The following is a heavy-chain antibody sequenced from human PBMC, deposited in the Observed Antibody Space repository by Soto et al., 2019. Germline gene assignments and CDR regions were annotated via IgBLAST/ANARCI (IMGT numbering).Heavy chain of an antibody. Sequence: PSETLSLTCPVSGGSISSGGYFWTWIRQPAGKGLEWIGHVFPGGPTSHNSSLKSRVSMSIDTSKNQFSLTLTSVTAADTAVYYCARTLSGFTYGSRQFYFDYWGQGTLVNVSS. CDR2: VFPGGPT. CDR3: ARTLSGFTYGSRQFYFDY. J-gene: IGHJ4*02. CDR1: GGSISSGGYF. D-gene: IGHD3-10*01. V-gene: IGHV4-61*09.